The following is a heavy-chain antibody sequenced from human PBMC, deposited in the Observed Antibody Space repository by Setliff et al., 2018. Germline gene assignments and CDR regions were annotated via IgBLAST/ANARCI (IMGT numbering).Heavy chain of an antibody. V-gene: IGHV3-73*01. CDR3: AAAPAGSDVFDM. D-gene: IGHD6-13*01. CDR2: IRSKSDSYAT. CDR1: GFTFSGSA. J-gene: IGHJ3*02. Sequence: PGWSLRLSCAASGFTFSGSAMYWVRQASGKGLEWVGRIRSKSDSYATIYAASVRGRFTISRDDSKNTAYLQMNSLKTEDTAVYYCAAAPAGSDVFDMWGQGTMVTVSS.